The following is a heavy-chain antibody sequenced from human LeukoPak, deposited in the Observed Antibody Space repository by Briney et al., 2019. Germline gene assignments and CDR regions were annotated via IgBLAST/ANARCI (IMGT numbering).Heavy chain of an antibody. CDR1: GGSISSSNW. CDR2: IYHSGST. D-gene: IGHD6-19*01. J-gene: IGHJ4*02. V-gene: IGHV4-4*02. Sequence: ASETLSLTCAVSGGSISSSNWWSWVRQPPGKGLEWIGEIYHSGSTNYNPSLKSRVTISVDKSKNQFSLKLSSVTAADTAVYYCARDRAPSYSSGSKGFDYWGQGTLVTVSS. CDR3: ARDRAPSYSSGSKGFDY.